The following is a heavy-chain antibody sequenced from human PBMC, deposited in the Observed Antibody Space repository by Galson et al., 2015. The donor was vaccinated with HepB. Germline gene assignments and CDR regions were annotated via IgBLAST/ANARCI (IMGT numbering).Heavy chain of an antibody. Sequence: SLRLSCAASGFSFNDFYMTWIRQAPGKGLEWISSISGSGTIRDYADSVRGRFTASRDNAKNLLYLQMNGLRADDTAVYYCARAGGWLGPWGQGTLVTVSS. D-gene: IGHD3-16*01. V-gene: IGHV3-11*01. J-gene: IGHJ5*02. CDR2: ISGSGTIR. CDR1: GFSFNDFY. CDR3: ARAGGWLGP.